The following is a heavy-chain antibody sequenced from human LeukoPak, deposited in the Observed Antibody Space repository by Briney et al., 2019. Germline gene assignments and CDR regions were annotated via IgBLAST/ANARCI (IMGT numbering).Heavy chain of an antibody. CDR1: GFTFSNYS. Sequence: PGGSLRLSCAASGFTFSNYSMNWVRQAPGKGLEWLSYISSGSRTIYYADSVKGRFTISRDNAKTSLYLQMNNRRAEDTAVYYCARDRLREMASDYWGQGTLVTVSS. J-gene: IGHJ4*02. D-gene: IGHD5-24*01. CDR3: ARDRLREMASDY. CDR2: ISSGSRTI. V-gene: IGHV3-48*01.